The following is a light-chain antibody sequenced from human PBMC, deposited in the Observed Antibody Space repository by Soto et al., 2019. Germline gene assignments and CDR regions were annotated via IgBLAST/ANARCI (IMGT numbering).Light chain of an antibody. V-gene: IGLV1-40*01. CDR2: DNN. CDR3: QSYDSSLSALYV. J-gene: IGLJ1*01. Sequence: QSVLTQPPSVSGAPGQRVTISCTGSNSNIGAGYDVHWYQQLPGTAPKLLIYDNNNRPSGVPDRFSGSKSGTSASLAITGLQAEDEADYYCQSYDSSLSALYVFGTGTKVTVL. CDR1: NSNIGAGYD.